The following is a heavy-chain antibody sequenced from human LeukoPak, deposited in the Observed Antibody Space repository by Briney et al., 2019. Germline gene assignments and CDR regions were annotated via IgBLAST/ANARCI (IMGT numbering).Heavy chain of an antibody. CDR1: GYTFTSYD. CDR3: ARDLTGYSSGINYFDY. J-gene: IGHJ4*02. D-gene: IGHD6-19*01. Sequence: ASVKVSCKASGYTFTSYDINWVRQATGQGLEWMGWINPNSGNTGYAQKFQGRVTMTRNTSISTAYMELSSLRSEDTAVYYCARDLTGYSSGINYFDYWGQGTLVTVSS. CDR2: INPNSGNT. V-gene: IGHV1-8*01.